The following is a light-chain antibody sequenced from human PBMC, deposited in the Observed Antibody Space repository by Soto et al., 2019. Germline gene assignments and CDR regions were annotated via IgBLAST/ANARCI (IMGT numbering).Light chain of an antibody. CDR2: AAS. J-gene: IGKJ1*01. CDR1: QSVRSSY. CDR3: HQYDSTSSSWT. Sequence: DIVLTQSPGTLSLSPGGRATLSCRASQSVRSSYLAWYQQKPGQAPRLLIYAASSRGTGIPDRFSGSGSGTDFPLTISRLEPEDFAVYFCHQYDSTSSSWTFGQGTKVEIK. V-gene: IGKV3-20*01.